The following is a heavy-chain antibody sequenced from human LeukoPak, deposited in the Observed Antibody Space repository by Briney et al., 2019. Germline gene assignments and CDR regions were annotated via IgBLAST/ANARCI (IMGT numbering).Heavy chain of an antibody. V-gene: IGHV4-59*01. J-gene: IGHJ5*02. CDR1: GDSISRYY. Sequence: SETLSLTCAVSGDSISRYYWTWIRQPPGKGLEWIGHVFYTGSTNYKPSLKSRVTISVDRSKNQFSLKLTSVTAADTAVYYCARVVWFGELYWFDPWGQGTLVTVSS. D-gene: IGHD3-10*01. CDR2: VFYTGST. CDR3: ARVVWFGELYWFDP.